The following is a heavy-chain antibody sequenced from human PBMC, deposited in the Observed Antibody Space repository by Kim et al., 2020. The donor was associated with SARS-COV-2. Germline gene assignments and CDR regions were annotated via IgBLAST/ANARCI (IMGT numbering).Heavy chain of an antibody. V-gene: IGHV3-7*03. CDR2: IKQDGSEK. D-gene: IGHD3-10*01. CDR1: GFTFSSYW. Sequence: GGSLRLSCAASGFTFSSYWMSWVRQAPGKGLKWVANIKQDGSEKYYVDSVKGRFTISRDNAKNSLYLQMNSLSAEDTAVYYCARGPMVRGSPDYYYYGMDVWGQGTTVTVSS. J-gene: IGHJ6*02. CDR3: ARGPMVRGSPDYYYYGMDV.